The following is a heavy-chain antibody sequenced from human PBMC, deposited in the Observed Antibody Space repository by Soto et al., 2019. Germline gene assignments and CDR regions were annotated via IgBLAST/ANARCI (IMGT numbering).Heavy chain of an antibody. CDR3: GRDQLGGLRGVITYYYGVDV. CDR2: ISYDGSNK. Sequence: QVQLVESGGGVVQPGRSLRLSCAASGFTFSSYGMHWVRQAPGKGLEWVAVISYDGSNKYYADSVKGRFTISRDNSKNTLDLQMNSLRAEETGVDYCGRDQLGGLRGVITYYYGVDVWGQGTTVTVSS. CDR1: GFTFSSYG. D-gene: IGHD3-10*01. V-gene: IGHV3-30*03. J-gene: IGHJ6*02.